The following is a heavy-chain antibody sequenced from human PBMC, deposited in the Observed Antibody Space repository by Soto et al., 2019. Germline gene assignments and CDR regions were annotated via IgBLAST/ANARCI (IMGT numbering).Heavy chain of an antibody. D-gene: IGHD1-1*01. CDR2: ISGSGGSI. Sequence: EVQLLESGGGLVQPGGSLRLSCAAFGFPFSTYAMNWVRQAPGNGLEWVSAISGSGGSIHYADSVKGRFTISRDNSKNTLYLQMNSLRDEDTAVYHCVKGYWKGDVWGQGTTVTVSS. V-gene: IGHV3-23*01. CDR3: VKGYWKGDV. CDR1: GFPFSTYA. J-gene: IGHJ6*02.